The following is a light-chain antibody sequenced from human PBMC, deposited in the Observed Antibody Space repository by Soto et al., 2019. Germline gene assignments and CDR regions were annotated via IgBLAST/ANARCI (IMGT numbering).Light chain of an antibody. Sequence: DIQMTQSPSTLSASVGDRVTITCRASQSVSSWLAWYQQKPGKAPKLLIYKASSLESGVPSRFSGSESGTEFTLTINSLQPDDFATYYCQQYSGYSLTFGGGTKVEIK. CDR1: QSVSSW. CDR2: KAS. CDR3: QQYSGYSLT. J-gene: IGKJ4*01. V-gene: IGKV1-5*03.